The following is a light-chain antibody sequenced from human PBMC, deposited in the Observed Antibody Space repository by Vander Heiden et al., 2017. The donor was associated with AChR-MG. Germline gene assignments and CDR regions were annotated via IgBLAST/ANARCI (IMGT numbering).Light chain of an antibody. CDR1: SSNIGAGYD. V-gene: IGLV1-40*01. CDR2: GNS. CDR3: QSYDSSLSGSVV. J-gene: IGLJ2*01. Sequence: QSVLTQPPSVSGAPGQRVTISCPGSSSNIGAGYDVHWYQQLPGTAPKLLIYGNSNRPSGVPDRCSGSKSGTSAALAITGLQAEDEADYYCQSYDSSLSGSVVFGGGTKLTVL.